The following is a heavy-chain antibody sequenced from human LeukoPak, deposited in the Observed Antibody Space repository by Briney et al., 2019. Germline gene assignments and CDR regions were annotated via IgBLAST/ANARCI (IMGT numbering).Heavy chain of an antibody. CDR3: ATPSRYCSSTRCYSGDAFDI. CDR1: GYSISSGYY. V-gene: IGHV4-38-2*01. J-gene: IGHJ3*02. CDR2: IDPSGST. Sequence: SETLSLTCAVSGYSISSGYYWGWIRQPPGKGLDWIGRIDPSGSTYYNPPLKSRVTISVDTSKNQFSLKLSSVTAADTAVYYCATPSRYCSSTRCYSGDAFDIWGQGTMVTVSS. D-gene: IGHD2-2*01.